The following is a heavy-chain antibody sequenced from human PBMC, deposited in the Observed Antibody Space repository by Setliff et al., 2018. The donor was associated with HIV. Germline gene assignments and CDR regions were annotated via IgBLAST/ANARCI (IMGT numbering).Heavy chain of an antibody. CDR2: IYYSGST. Sequence: SETLSLTCTVSGGSISSRSYYWGWIRQPPGKGLEWIGSIYYSGSTDYDPSLKSRVTISVDTSKNQFSLKLSSVTAADTAVYYCAAWGPRYSYAPYFFDSWGQGTLVTVSS. CDR1: GGSISSRSYY. D-gene: IGHD5-18*01. CDR3: AAWGPRYSYAPYFFDS. J-gene: IGHJ4*02. V-gene: IGHV4-39*01.